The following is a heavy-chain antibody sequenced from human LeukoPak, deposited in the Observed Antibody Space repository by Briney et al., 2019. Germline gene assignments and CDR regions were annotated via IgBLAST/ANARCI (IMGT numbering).Heavy chain of an antibody. J-gene: IGHJ3*02. CDR3: ARDYAFDI. CDR1: GDSLSSYY. V-gene: IGHV4-59*01. Sequence: SSETLSLTCTVSGDSLSSYYWSWIRQSPGKALEWIGYIYYIWSSNYNPSLKRRVTISVDTSRYQFSLTLSSVTAANRAVNYCARDYAFDIWGQGTMVTVSS. CDR2: IYYIWSS.